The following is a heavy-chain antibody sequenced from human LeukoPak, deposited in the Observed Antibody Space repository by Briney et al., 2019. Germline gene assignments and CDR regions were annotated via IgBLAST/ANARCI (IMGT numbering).Heavy chain of an antibody. Sequence: GGSLRLSCAASGFTFDDYAMHWVRQAPGKGLEWVAFIRYDGSNKYYADSVKGRFTISRDNSKNTLYLQMNSLRAEDTAVCYCAKERSIAAAGNWFDPWGQGTLVTVSS. D-gene: IGHD6-13*01. CDR2: IRYDGSNK. CDR3: AKERSIAAAGNWFDP. CDR1: GFTFDDYA. J-gene: IGHJ5*02. V-gene: IGHV3-30*02.